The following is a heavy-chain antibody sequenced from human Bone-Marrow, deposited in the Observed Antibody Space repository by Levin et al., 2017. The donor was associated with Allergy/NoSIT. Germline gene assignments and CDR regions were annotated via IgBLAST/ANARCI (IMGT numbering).Heavy chain of an antibody. CDR2: ISGSGGST. D-gene: IGHD2-21*02. V-gene: IGHV3-23*01. CDR3: AKLGGLRGCGGDCQGDY. Sequence: SGGSLRLSCAASGFTFSNYVMSWVRQAPGKGLEWVSAISGSGGSTYYADSVKGRFTISRDNSKNTLYLQMNSLRAEDTALYYCAKLGGLRGCGGDCQGDYWGQGTLVTVSS. J-gene: IGHJ4*02. CDR1: GFTFSNYV.